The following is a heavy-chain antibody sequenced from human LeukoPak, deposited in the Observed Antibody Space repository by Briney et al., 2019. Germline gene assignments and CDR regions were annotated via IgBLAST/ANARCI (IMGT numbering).Heavy chain of an antibody. D-gene: IGHD5-24*01. CDR2: SYYSGST. V-gene: IGHV4-59*08. Sequence: SETLSLTCTVSGGSITNYYWSWLRQPPGKGLEWLGYSYYSGSTNYNPSLKSRITISVDTSKNQFSLKLSSVTAADSAVYYCARHSHPDGNTWFWDYWGQGTLVTVSS. CDR3: ARHSHPDGNTWFWDY. CDR1: GGSITNYY. J-gene: IGHJ4*02.